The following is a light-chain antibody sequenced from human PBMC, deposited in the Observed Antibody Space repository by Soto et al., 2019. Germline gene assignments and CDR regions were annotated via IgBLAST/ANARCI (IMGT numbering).Light chain of an antibody. V-gene: IGKV1-9*01. CDR3: QQLNSYPCT. CDR1: QGISSN. CDR2: AAS. Sequence: IQSAKNTSFLSPSVGHRVTITCRASQGISSNLAWYQQKPGKAPKLLIYAASTLQSGVPSRFSGSGSGTEFTLTISSLQPEDFATYYCQQLNSYPCTFGQGTRLEIK. J-gene: IGKJ5*01.